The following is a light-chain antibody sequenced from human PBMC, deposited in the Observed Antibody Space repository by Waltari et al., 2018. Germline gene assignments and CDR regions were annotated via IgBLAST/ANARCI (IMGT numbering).Light chain of an antibody. CDR1: SLRGYY. J-gene: IGLJ1*01. CDR3: YSRDSSGDHLRV. CDR2: GKK. V-gene: IGLV3-19*01. Sequence: SSELTQDPAVSVALGQTVRITFPGDSLRGYYASWYQQKPGQAPVLVIYGKKNRPSGIPDRFSGSSSGNTASLTITGAQAEDEAEYYCYSRDSSGDHLRVFGAGTKVTVL.